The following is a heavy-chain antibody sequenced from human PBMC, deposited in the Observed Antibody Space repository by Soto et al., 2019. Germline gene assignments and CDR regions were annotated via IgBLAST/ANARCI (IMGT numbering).Heavy chain of an antibody. CDR2: IIPIFGTA. CDR3: ARELSSRWFDP. D-gene: IGHD2-2*01. CDR1: GGTFSSYA. J-gene: IGHJ5*02. V-gene: IGHV1-69*01. Sequence: QVQLVQSGAEVKKPWSSVKVSCKASGGTFSSYAISWVRQAPGQGLEWMGGIIPIFGTANYAQKFQGRVTITADESTSTAYMELSSRRSEATAVYYCARELSSRWFDPWGQGTLVTVSS.